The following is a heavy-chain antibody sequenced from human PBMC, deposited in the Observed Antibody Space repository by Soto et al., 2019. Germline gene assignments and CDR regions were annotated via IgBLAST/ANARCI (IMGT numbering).Heavy chain of an antibody. CDR3: ARISAGYLDS. D-gene: IGHD2-2*03. Sequence: QITLKESGPTLVKPTQTLTLTCTVSGFSLSTRGVGVAWIRQSPAKALEWLGLIYWDDDNRSSPSLQSRLTITKDTSKNQVVLTITDMDPVDTGTYYCARISAGYLDSWGQGTLVTVAS. V-gene: IGHV2-5*02. J-gene: IGHJ4*02. CDR2: IYWDDDN. CDR1: GFSLSTRGVG.